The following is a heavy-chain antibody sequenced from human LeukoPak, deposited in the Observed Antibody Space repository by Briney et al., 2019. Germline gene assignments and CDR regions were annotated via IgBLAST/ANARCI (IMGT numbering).Heavy chain of an antibody. CDR2: IYYSGST. J-gene: IGHJ5*02. CDR3: ARQPIVGASWFDP. CDR1: GGSISSGDYY. V-gene: IGHV4-31*03. D-gene: IGHD1-26*01. Sequence: SETLSLTCTVSGGSISSGDYYWSWIRQHPGKGLEWIGYIYYSGSTYYNPSLKSRVTISVDTSKNQFSLKLSSVTAADTAVYYCARQPIVGASWFDPWGQGTLVTVSS.